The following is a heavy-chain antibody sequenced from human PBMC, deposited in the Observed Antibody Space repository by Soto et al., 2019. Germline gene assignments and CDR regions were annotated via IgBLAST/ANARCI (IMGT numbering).Heavy chain of an antibody. CDR2: IIPIFGTA. J-gene: IGHJ6*02. D-gene: IGHD1-1*01. V-gene: IGHV1-69*13. CDR3: AITDWHDVLYYYGMDV. CDR1: GGTFSSCA. Sequence: SVKISCKASGGTFSSCAISCVRQAPGQGLEWMGGIIPIFGTANYAQKFQGRVTITADESTSTAYMELSSLRSEDTAVYYCAITDWHDVLYYYGMDVWRQGTTVTVSS.